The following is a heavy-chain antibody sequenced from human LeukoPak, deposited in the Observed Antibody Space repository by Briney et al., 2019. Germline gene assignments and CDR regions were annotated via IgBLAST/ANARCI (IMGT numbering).Heavy chain of an antibody. CDR1: GYTFTSYG. V-gene: IGHV1-18*01. J-gene: IGHJ4*02. CDR3: ARDDYCSGGSCHPYFDY. CDR2: ISAYNGNT. D-gene: IGHD2-15*01. Sequence: GASVKVSCKASGYTFTSYGISWVRQAPGQGLEWMGWISAYNGNTNYAQKLQGRVTMTTDTSTSTAYMELRSLRSDDTAVYYCARDDYCSGGSCHPYFDYWGQGTLVTVSS.